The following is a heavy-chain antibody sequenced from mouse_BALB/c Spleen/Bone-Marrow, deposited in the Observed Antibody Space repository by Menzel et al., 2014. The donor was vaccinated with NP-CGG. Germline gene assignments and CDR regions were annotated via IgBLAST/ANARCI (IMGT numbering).Heavy chain of an antibody. CDR3: ARGYYVMDY. Sequence: QVQLQQSGAELAKPGASVKMSCKASGYYLTSYWMHWVKQRPGQGLEWIGYINPSSGYTESNQKFKDKATLTADKSSSTAYMQLTSLTSEDSAVYYCARGYYVMDYWGQGTSVTVSS. CDR1: GYYLTSYW. CDR2: INPSSGYT. J-gene: IGHJ4*01. V-gene: IGHV1-7*01.